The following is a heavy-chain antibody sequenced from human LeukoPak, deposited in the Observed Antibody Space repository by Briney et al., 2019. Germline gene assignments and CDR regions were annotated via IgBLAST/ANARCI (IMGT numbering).Heavy chain of an antibody. CDR3: ASLYDSSGYHNRI. CDR2: IIPIFGTA. V-gene: IGHV1-69*13. Sequence: SVKVSCKASGGTFSSYAISWVRQAPGQGLEWMGGIIPIFGTANYAQKFQGRVTITADESTSTAYMELSSLRSEDTAVYYCASLYDSSGYHNRIWGQGALVTVSS. J-gene: IGHJ4*02. CDR1: GGTFSSYA. D-gene: IGHD3-22*01.